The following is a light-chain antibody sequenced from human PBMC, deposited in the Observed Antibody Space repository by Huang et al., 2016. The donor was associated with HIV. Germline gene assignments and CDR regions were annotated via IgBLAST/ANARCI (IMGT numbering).Light chain of an antibody. Sequence: IVLAQSPVTLSLSPGEKATLACRASQSVSVYLAWYQQKAGQPPRRLIYNASNRATGIPARFSGSGSGTDVTLTISSLEPEDFAVYYCQQRSDWPPTFGRGTKVEIK. CDR2: NAS. CDR1: QSVSVY. V-gene: IGKV3-11*01. J-gene: IGKJ1*01. CDR3: QQRSDWPPT.